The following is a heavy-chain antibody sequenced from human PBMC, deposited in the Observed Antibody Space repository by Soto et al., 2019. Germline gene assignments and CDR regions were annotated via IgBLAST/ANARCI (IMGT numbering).Heavy chain of an antibody. CDR2: IFSSGTT. CDR1: GDSISSGNKY. J-gene: IGHJ6*02. Sequence: SETMSLTCTVSGDSISSGNKYWSWIRQPPGKGLEWIGYIFSSGTTYYNPSLKSRLTMSLDTSQNQFSLKLNSVTDADTAVYYCARVPSPFDYYYAMDVWGQGTTVTVSS. CDR3: ARVPSPFDYYYAMDV. D-gene: IGHD3-16*01. V-gene: IGHV4-30-4*01.